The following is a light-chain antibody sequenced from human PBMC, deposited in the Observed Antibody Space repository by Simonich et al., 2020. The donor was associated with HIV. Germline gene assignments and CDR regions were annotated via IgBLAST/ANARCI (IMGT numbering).Light chain of an antibody. CDR2: WAS. Sequence: DIVMTQSPDSLAVSLGERATINCKSSRSVLYSSNNKNYLAWYQQKPGQPPKLRIYWASTREYGVPDRFSASGSGTDFTLTISSLQAEDVAIYYCQQYYSTPPTFGQGTKVEIK. V-gene: IGKV4-1*01. J-gene: IGKJ1*01. CDR1: RSVLYSSNNKNY. CDR3: QQYYSTPPT.